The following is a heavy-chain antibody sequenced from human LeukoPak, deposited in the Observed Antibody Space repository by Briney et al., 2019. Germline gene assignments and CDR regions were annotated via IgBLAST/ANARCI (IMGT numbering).Heavy chain of an antibody. J-gene: IGHJ4*02. D-gene: IGHD4-17*01. CDR1: GFTVSSNY. CDR2: IYSGGST. Sequence: GGSLRLSCAASGFTVSSNYMSWVRQAPGKGLEWVPVIYSGGSTYYADSVKGRFTISRDNSKNTQYLQMNSLRAEDTAVYYCARDGAHDYGDYDFDYWGQGTLVTVSS. V-gene: IGHV3-66*02. CDR3: ARDGAHDYGDYDFDY.